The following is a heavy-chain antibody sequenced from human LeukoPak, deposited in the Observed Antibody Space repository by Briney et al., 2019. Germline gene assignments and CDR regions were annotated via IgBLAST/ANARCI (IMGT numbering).Heavy chain of an antibody. D-gene: IGHD1-26*01. V-gene: IGHV4-39*01. CDR1: GGAISSSSYY. Sequence: SETLSLTCTVSGGAISSSSYYWGWIRQPPGKGLEWIGSNSGITYYNPSLKSRVTISVDTSKNQFSLKLSSVTAADTAVYYCARHQGSGRKHYYGMDVWGQGTTLTVSS. J-gene: IGHJ6*02. CDR2: NSGIT. CDR3: ARHQGSGRKHYYGMDV.